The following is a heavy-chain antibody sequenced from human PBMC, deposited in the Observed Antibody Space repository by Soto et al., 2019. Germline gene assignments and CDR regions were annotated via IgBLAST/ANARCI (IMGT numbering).Heavy chain of an antibody. D-gene: IGHD6-6*01. Sequence: QVQLVQSGAEVKKPGSSVKVSCKASGGTFSSYAISWVRQAPGQGLEWMGGIIPIFGTANYAQKFQGRVTITADESKSTAYMELSSLRAADTAVYYCAINSIAARRDGPFAPWGQGTLVTVSS. V-gene: IGHV1-69*01. CDR1: GGTFSSYA. J-gene: IGHJ5*02. CDR3: AINSIAARRDGPFAP. CDR2: IIPIFGTA.